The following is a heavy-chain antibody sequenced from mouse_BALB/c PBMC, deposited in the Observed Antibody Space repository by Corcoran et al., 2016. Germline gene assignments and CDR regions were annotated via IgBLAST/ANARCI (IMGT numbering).Heavy chain of an antibody. CDR2: IDPANGNT. V-gene: IGHV14-3*02. CDR3: AQESLYARDY. CDR1: GFNIKDPY. Sequence: EVQLQQSGAELVKPGASVKLSCTASGFNIKDPYMHWVKQRPEQGREWIGRIDPANGNTKYDPKFQGKATITTDSSSNTAYLQHSSLTSEDTAVYYCAQESLYARDYWGQGTSVTVSS. J-gene: IGHJ4*01.